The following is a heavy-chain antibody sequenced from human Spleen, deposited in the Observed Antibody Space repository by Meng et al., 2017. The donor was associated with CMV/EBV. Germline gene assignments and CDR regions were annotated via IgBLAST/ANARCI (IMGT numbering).Heavy chain of an antibody. Sequence: GSLRLSCNVSGDSISGYYWCWIRQPPGKGLEWIGYIYYSGSTNYNPSLKSRVTISVDTSKNQFSLKLSSVTAADTAVYYCARYYDSSGYYYALDYWGQGTLVTVSS. CDR1: GDSISGYY. V-gene: IGHV4-59*01. CDR2: IYYSGST. J-gene: IGHJ4*02. D-gene: IGHD3-22*01. CDR3: ARYYDSSGYYYALDY.